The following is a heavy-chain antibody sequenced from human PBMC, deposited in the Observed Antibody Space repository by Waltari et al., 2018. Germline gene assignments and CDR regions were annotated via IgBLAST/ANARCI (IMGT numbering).Heavy chain of an antibody. J-gene: IGHJ4*02. CDR2: IDPSGGGT. D-gene: IGHD3-10*01. CDR1: GYSFTRFY. CDR3: ATYGSGRYAHFDH. V-gene: IGHV1-46*01. Sequence: VQLVQSGAEVKTPGASVKVSCKASGYSFTRFYIHWVRQAPGQGLEWMGVIDPSGGGTTYAERFQGRVSMTRDTSTSTVHMDLISLTSEDAAVYYCATYGSGRYAHFDHWGQGTLVTVSS.